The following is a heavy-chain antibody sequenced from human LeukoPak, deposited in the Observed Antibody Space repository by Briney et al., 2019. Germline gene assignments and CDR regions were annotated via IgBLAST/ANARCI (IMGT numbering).Heavy chain of an antibody. D-gene: IGHD3-22*01. CDR1: GYTLTELS. Sequence: ASVNVSCKVSGYTLTELSMHWVRQAPGKGLEWVGGFDPEDGETIYAQKFQGRVTMTEDTSTDTAYMELSSLRSEDTAVYYCATLVYYYDSSGYYGIPHFDYWGQGTLVTVSS. CDR2: FDPEDGET. V-gene: IGHV1-24*01. J-gene: IGHJ4*02. CDR3: ATLVYYYDSSGYYGIPHFDY.